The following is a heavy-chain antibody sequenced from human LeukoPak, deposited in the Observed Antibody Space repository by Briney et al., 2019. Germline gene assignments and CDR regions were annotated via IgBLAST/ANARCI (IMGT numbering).Heavy chain of an antibody. Sequence: PGGSLRLSCAASGFTFSSYTMNWVRQAPGKGLEWVSSISSSSSYIYYADSVKGRFTISRDNAKNSLYLQMNSLRAEDTAVYYCARDGPRGSPFDYWGQGTLVTVSS. J-gene: IGHJ4*02. V-gene: IGHV3-21*01. D-gene: IGHD3-10*01. CDR3: ARDGPRGSPFDY. CDR1: GFTFSSYT. CDR2: ISSSSSYI.